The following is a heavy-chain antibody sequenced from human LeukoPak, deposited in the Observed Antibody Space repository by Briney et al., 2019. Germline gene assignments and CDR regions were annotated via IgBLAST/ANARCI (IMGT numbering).Heavy chain of an antibody. CDR3: ARGGGSSWFGVDY. V-gene: IGHV4-34*01. D-gene: IGHD6-13*01. J-gene: IGHJ4*02. CDR1: GGSFSGYY. CDR2: INHSGST. Sequence: SETLSLTCAVYGGSFSGYYWSWIRQPPGKGLEWIGEINHSGSTNYNPSLKSRVTISVGTSKNQFSLKLSSVTAADTAVYYCARGGGSSWFGVDYWGQGTLVTVSS.